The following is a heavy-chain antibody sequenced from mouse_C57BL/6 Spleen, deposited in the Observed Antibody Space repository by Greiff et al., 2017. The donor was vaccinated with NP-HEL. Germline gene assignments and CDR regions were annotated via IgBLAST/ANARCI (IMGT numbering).Heavy chain of an antibody. CDR3: ARGLTTVVDSFAY. Sequence: EVKLMESGPELVKPGASVKISCKASGYSFTGYYMNWVKQSPEKSLEWIGEINPSTGGTTYNQKFKAKATLTVDKSSSTAYMQLKSLTSEDSAVYYCARGLTTVVDSFAYWGQGTLVTVSA. D-gene: IGHD1-1*01. V-gene: IGHV1-42*01. J-gene: IGHJ3*01. CDR2: INPSTGGT. CDR1: GYSFTGYY.